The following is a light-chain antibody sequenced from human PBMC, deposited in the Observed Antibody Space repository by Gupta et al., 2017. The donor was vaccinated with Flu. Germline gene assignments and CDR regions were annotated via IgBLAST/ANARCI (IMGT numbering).Light chain of an antibody. Sequence: DIQMTQSPSSLPASVGDRATITCRASQSISSYLDWYQQKPGQAPKLLIYGASSLQRGVPPRFRGSGSGTDFTLTISRLQPEDFATYYCQQGDNTSNTFGQGTQLEI. V-gene: IGKV1-39*01. CDR2: GAS. CDR3: QQGDNTSNT. CDR1: QSISSY. J-gene: IGKJ5*01.